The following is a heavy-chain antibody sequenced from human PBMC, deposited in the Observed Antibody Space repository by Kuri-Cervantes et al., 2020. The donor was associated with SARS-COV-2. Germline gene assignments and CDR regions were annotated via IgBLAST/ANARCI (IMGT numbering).Heavy chain of an antibody. CDR2: ISGSGGST. J-gene: IGHJ4*02. Sequence: EPLSPTCAASGFPFSYYGMSWVRQAPGKGLEWVSAISGSGGSTYYADSVKGLFTISRDSSKNTLYLEMNSLRVEDTAVYYCAKDPLYRGTYDLGKLDYWGRGALVTVSS. CDR3: AKDPLYRGTYDLGKLDY. CDR1: GFPFSYYG. D-gene: IGHD3-3*01. V-gene: IGHV3-23*01.